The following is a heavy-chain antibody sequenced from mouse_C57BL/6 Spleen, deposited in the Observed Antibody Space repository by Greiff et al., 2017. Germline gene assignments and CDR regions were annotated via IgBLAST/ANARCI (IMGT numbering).Heavy chain of an antibody. CDR2: INPYNGGT. Sequence: EVQLQQSGPVLVKPGASVKMSCKASGYTFTDYYMNWVKQSHGKSLEWIGVINPYNGGTSYNQKFKGKATLTVDKSSSTAYMELNSLTSEDSAVYYCARLGNYYGSSSFDYWGQGTTLTVSS. J-gene: IGHJ2*01. V-gene: IGHV1-19*01. CDR1: GYTFTDYY. D-gene: IGHD1-1*01. CDR3: ARLGNYYGSSSFDY.